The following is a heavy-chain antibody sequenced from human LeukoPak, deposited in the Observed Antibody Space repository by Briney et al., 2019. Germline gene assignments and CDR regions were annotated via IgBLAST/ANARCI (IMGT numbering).Heavy chain of an antibody. CDR3: ATQIVATLNDAFDI. CDR2: IRYDGSNK. CDR1: GFTFSSYG. V-gene: IGHV3-30*02. J-gene: IGHJ3*02. Sequence: GGSLRLSCAASGFTFSSYGMHWVRQAPGKGLEWVAFIRYDGSNKYYADSVKGRFTISRDNSKNTLYLQMNSLRAEDTAVYYCATQIVATLNDAFDIWGQGTMVTVSS. D-gene: IGHD5-12*01.